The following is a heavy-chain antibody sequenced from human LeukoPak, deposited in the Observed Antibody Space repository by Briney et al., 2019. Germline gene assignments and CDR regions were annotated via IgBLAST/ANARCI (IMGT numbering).Heavy chain of an antibody. J-gene: IGHJ4*02. D-gene: IGHD6-13*01. Sequence: ASVKVSCKASGYTFTSYGISWVRQAPGQGLEWMGWINPNSGGTNYAQKFQGRVTMTRDTSISTAYMELSRLRSDDTAVYYCAREGGGIAAAGTSPFDYWGQGTLVTVSS. CDR1: GYTFTSYG. CDR3: AREGGGIAAAGTSPFDY. V-gene: IGHV1-2*02. CDR2: INPNSGGT.